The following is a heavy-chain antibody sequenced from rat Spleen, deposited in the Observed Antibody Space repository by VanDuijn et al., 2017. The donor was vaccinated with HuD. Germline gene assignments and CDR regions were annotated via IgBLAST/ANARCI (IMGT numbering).Heavy chain of an antibody. CDR2: IWGDGNT. J-gene: IGHJ2*01. CDR3: ARSDYSSPYYFDY. V-gene: IGHV2S61*01. Sequence: QVQLKESGPGLVQPSQTLSLTCTVSGFSLTSNSVSWVRQPPGKGLEWMGVIWGDGNTNYTSALKSRLSINRDTSKSQLFLQMNNLQTEDTAMYFCARSDYSSPYYFDYWGQGVMVTVSS. D-gene: IGHD1-2*01. CDR1: GFSLTSNS.